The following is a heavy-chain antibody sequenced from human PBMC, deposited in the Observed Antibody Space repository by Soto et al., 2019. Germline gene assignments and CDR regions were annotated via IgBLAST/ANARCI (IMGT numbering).Heavy chain of an antibody. J-gene: IGHJ4*02. CDR1: GGSIRSGSHY. CDR2: IYYSGST. CDR3: AREGGDGIDY. D-gene: IGHD3-16*01. V-gene: IGHV4-31*03. Sequence: ASETLSLTCIVSGGSIRSGSHYWSWIRQHPGKGLEWIGYIYYSGSTYYNPSLKSRITISISTSKNQFSLKLTSVTAADTAVYYCAREGGDGIDYWGQGTLVTVSS.